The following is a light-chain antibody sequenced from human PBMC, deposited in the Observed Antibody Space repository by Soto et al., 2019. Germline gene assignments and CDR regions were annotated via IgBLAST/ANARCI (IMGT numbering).Light chain of an antibody. CDR1: QSISSE. V-gene: IGKV3-15*01. J-gene: IGKJ2*01. CDR3: QQGHNWPLT. CDR2: GAS. Sequence: EIVMTKSPATLSVSPGESATLSCRASQSISSELAWYQQKPGQPPRLLIYGASTRATGVPARFTGSGSGSDITLTISGLQSEDFAVYYCQQGHNWPLTFGQGTRLEI.